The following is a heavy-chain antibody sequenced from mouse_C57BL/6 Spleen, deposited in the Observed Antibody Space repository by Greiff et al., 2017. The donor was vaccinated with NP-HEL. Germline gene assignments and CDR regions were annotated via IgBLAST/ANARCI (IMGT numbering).Heavy chain of an antibody. CDR1: GYTFTSYW. J-gene: IGHJ2*01. Sequence: QVQLQQPGAELVKAGASVTMSCKASGYTFTSYWMHWVKQRLGQGLEWFAETNPTNGRTYYNEKFKSKATLTVDKSSSTAYMLLSGPTFEDSAVYYCARIKKIEATYFDYWGQGTTLTVSS. CDR3: ARIKKIEATYFDY. CDR2: TNPTNGRT. V-gene: IGHV1S81*02. D-gene: IGHD1-1*01.